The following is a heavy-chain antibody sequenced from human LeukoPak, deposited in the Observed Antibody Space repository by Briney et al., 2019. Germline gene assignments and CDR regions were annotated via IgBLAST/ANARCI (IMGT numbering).Heavy chain of an antibody. V-gene: IGHV4-59*08. Sequence: SETLSLTCTVSGGSVSSYFWNWMRQVPGKGLEWIGDIYHSGSTNYNPTLKSRVTMSVDTSKNQFSLKLSSVTAADTAVYYCARRRDSSGYYNLDYWGQGTLVTVSS. D-gene: IGHD3-22*01. CDR1: GGSVSSYF. CDR3: ARRRDSSGYYNLDY. CDR2: IYHSGST. J-gene: IGHJ4*02.